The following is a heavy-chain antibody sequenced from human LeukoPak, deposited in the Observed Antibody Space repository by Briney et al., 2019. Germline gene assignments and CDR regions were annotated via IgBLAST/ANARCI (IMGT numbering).Heavy chain of an antibody. V-gene: IGHV4-59*01. CDR3: VNGGSYLTK. CDR1: GGSISSY. J-gene: IGHJ4*02. Sequence: SETLSLTRTVSGGSISSYWSWIRQSPGKGLEWIGYIYFTGTTNYNPSLKSRLTISIDTSRNQFSLKLSSATAADTAIYYCVNGGSYLTKWGQGTLVTVSS. D-gene: IGHD3-10*01. CDR2: IYFTGTT.